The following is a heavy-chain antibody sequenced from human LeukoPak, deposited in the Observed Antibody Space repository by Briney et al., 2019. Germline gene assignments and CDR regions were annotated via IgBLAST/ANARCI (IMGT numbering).Heavy chain of an antibody. CDR2: ISYDGSNK. V-gene: IGHV3-30-3*01. CDR1: GFSFSSYA. Sequence: GGSLRLSCAASGFSFSSYAMHWVRQAPGKGLEWVAVISYDGSNKYLADSVKGRFTISRDNSKNTLYLEMKSLRAEDTAVYYCARGVGYSSGWYPYYGMDVWGQGTTVTVSS. J-gene: IGHJ6*02. CDR3: ARGVGYSSGWYPYYGMDV. D-gene: IGHD6-19*01.